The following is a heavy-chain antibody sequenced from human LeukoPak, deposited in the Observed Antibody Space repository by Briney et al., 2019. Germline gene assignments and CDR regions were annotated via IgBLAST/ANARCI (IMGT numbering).Heavy chain of an antibody. J-gene: IGHJ4*02. CDR1: GESVSSTGAS. CDR3: VRGNYNFDY. V-gene: IGHV6-1*01. CDR2: TYYRSQWYY. D-gene: IGHD5-24*01. Sequence: SQTLSLTCAISGESVSSTGASWNWIRQSPSRGLEWLGRTYYRSQWYYEYALSVKSRIIVAPDTSKNQFSLQLNSVTPEDTAVYYCVRGNYNFDYWGQGSLVTVSS.